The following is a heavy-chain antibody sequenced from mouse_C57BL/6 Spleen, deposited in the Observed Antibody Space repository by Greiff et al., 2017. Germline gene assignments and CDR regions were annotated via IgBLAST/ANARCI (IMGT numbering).Heavy chain of an antibody. V-gene: IGHV1-64*01. CDR3: HYGYDEGDAMDY. Sequence: VQLQQSGAELVKPGASVKLSCKASGYTFTSYWMHWVKQRPGQGLEWIGMIHPNSGSTNYNEKFKSKATLTVDKSSSTAYMQLSSLTSEDSAVYYCHYGYDEGDAMDYWGQGTSVTVSS. CDR2: IHPNSGST. J-gene: IGHJ4*01. CDR1: GYTFTSYW. D-gene: IGHD2-2*01.